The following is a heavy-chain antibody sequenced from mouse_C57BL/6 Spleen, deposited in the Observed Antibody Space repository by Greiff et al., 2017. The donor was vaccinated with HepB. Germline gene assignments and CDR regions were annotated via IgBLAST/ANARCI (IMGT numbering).Heavy chain of an antibody. Sequence: VQLQQPGAELVMPGASVKLSCKASGYTFTSYWMHWVKQRPGQGLEWIGEIDPSDSYTNYNQKFKGKSTLTVDKSSSTAYMQLSSLTSEESAVYYCARARDGYYAWFAYWGQGTLVTVSA. CDR2: IDPSDSYT. J-gene: IGHJ3*01. D-gene: IGHD2-3*01. CDR3: ARARDGYYAWFAY. CDR1: GYTFTSYW. V-gene: IGHV1-69*01.